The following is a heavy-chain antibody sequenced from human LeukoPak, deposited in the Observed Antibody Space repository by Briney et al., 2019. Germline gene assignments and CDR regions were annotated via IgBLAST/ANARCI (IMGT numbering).Heavy chain of an antibody. Sequence: GSLRLSCAASGFTFSAYEMNWVRQAPGKGLEWVSYIGSSGSTVYYADSVKGRFTISRDNAKNSLYMQMESLRDEDTAIYYCARDTLEYSNSPDALDIWGQGTMVTVSS. V-gene: IGHV3-48*03. CDR2: IGSSGSTV. D-gene: IGHD4-23*01. J-gene: IGHJ3*02. CDR3: ARDTLEYSNSPDALDI. CDR1: GFTFSAYE.